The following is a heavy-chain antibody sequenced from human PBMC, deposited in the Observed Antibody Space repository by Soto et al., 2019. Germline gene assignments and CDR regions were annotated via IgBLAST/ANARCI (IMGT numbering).Heavy chain of an antibody. V-gene: IGHV4-30-4*01. D-gene: IGHD2-15*01. CDR1: GDSISSVDYF. Sequence: SETLSLTCSVSGDSISSVDYFWAWIRQPPGQALEYIGYIYKSATTYYNPSFESRVAISLDTSKSQFSLNVTSVTAADTAVYFCARGRYCLTGRCFPNWFDSWGQGTLVTVS. J-gene: IGHJ5*01. CDR3: ARGRYCLTGRCFPNWFDS. CDR2: IYKSATT.